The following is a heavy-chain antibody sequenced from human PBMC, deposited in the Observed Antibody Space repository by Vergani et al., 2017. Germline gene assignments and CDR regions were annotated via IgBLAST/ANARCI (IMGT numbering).Heavy chain of an antibody. V-gene: IGHV3-15*01. J-gene: IGHJ2*01. Sequence: EVQLVESGGGLVKPGGSLRLSCAASGFTFSNAWMSWVRQAPGKGLEWVGRIKSKTDGGTTDYAAHVKGRFNISRDDSKNTMYLQMNSLKTEDTAVYYCTTDSVRFLEWYLLPGFDLWGRGTLVTVSS. D-gene: IGHD3-3*01. CDR1: GFTFSNAW. CDR3: TTDSVRFLEWYLLPGFDL. CDR2: IKSKTDGGTT.